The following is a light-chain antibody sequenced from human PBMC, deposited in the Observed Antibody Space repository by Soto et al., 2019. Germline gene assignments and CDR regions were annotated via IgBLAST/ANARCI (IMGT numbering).Light chain of an antibody. CDR1: SSNIGSNV. J-gene: IGLJ2*01. CDR2: GFN. CDR3: AAWDGSLNGVV. Sequence: QSVLTQPPSASGTPGQRVTISCSGSSSNIGSNVVNWYQQLPGTAPKLLIYGFNQRPSGVTDRFSGSKSGTSASLAISGLQSDDEDTYYCAAWDGSLNGVVFGGGTKLTVL. V-gene: IGLV1-44*01.